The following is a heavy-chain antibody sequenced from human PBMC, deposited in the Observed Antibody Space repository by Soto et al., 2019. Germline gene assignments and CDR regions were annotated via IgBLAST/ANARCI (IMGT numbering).Heavy chain of an antibody. CDR3: ARDGLRQYAFDI. V-gene: IGHV3-64*01. J-gene: IGHJ3*02. CDR2: ISSNGGST. CDR1: GFTFSSYA. Sequence: EVQLVESGGGLVQPGGSLRLSGAASGFTFSSYAMHWVRQAPGKGLEYVSAISSNGGSTYYANSVKGRFTISRDNSKNTLYLQMGSLRAEDMAVYYCARDGLRQYAFDIWGQGTMVTVSS. D-gene: IGHD4-17*01.